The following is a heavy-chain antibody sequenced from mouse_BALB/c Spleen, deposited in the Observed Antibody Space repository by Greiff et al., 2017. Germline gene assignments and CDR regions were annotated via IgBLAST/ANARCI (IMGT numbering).Heavy chain of an antibody. J-gene: IGHJ3*01. D-gene: IGHD2-2*01. V-gene: IGHV7-3*02. CDR1: GFTFTAYY. Sequence: EVQLVESGGGLVQPGGSLRLSCATSGFTFTAYYMSWVRQPPGKALEWLGFIRNKANGYTTEYSASVKGRFTISRDNSQIILYLQMNTLRAEDSATYDCARANYGYGPAWFAYWGQGTLVTVSA. CDR3: ARANYGYGPAWFAY. CDR2: IRNKANGYTT.